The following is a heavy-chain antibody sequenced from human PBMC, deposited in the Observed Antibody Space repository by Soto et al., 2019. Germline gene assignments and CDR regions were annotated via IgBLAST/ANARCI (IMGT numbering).Heavy chain of an antibody. CDR1: GGSISSYY. Sequence: SETLSLTCTVSGGSISSYYWSWIRQPPGKGLEWIGYIYYSGSTNYNPSLKSRVTISVDTSKNQFSLKLSSVTAADTAVYYCARAARLEGQRGNWFDPWGQGTLVTVSS. J-gene: IGHJ5*02. D-gene: IGHD5-18*01. CDR2: IYYSGST. V-gene: IGHV4-59*08. CDR3: ARAARLEGQRGNWFDP.